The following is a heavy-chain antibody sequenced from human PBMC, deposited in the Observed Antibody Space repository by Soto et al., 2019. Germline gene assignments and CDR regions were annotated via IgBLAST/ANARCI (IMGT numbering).Heavy chain of an antibody. CDR2: VKQDGGEK. V-gene: IGHV3-7*01. CDR3: ASGGGWSFDH. Sequence: PGGSLRLSCLASGFNFNQYWMSWVRQAPGKGLEWVANVKQDGGEKNYVDSVRGRFTISRDNTKNSLYLQMDSLRVEDKALYYCASGGGWSFDHWGQGTLVTVSS. D-gene: IGHD6-19*01. CDR1: GFNFNQYW. J-gene: IGHJ4*02.